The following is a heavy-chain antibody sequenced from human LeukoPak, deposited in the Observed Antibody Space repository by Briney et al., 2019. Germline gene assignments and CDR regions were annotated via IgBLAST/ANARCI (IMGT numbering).Heavy chain of an antibody. CDR2: ISSSSSYI. Sequence: PGGSLRLSGAASGFTFSSYSMNWVRQAPGKGLEWVSSISSSSSYIYYADSVKGRFTISRDNAKNSLYLQMNSLRAEDTAVYYCARDHYYDSSGYPPDYWGQGTLVTVSS. CDR3: ARDHYYDSSGYPPDY. V-gene: IGHV3-21*01. CDR1: GFTFSSYS. J-gene: IGHJ4*02. D-gene: IGHD3-22*01.